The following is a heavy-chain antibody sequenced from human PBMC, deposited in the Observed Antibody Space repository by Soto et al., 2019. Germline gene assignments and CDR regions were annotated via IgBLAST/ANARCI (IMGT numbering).Heavy chain of an antibody. D-gene: IGHD5-12*01. CDR2: ISGSDSRT. CDR3: AKAISGYNAPLDH. V-gene: IGHV3-23*01. Sequence: EVQLLESGGGLVQPGGSLRLSCAASGFTFSSYAMNWVRQAPGKGLEWVSVISGSDSRTYYADSVKGRFTISRDNSKNTLYVQLNSLRAEDTAVYYCAKAISGYNAPLDHWGQGTRVTVSS. J-gene: IGHJ4*02. CDR1: GFTFSSYA.